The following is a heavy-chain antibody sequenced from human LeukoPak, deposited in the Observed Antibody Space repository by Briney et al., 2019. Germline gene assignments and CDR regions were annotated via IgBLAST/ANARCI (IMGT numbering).Heavy chain of an antibody. Sequence: GGSLRLSCTTSGFTFGDYAINWVRQAPGKGLEWVGVIGSKAYGGPAEFAASMKGRFTISRDDSKGVAYLQMNSLTTDDTAVYYCTRTGLITVAHYFDSWGQGTLVTAPS. D-gene: IGHD6-19*01. CDR3: TRTGLITVAHYFDS. CDR1: GFTFGDYA. V-gene: IGHV3-49*04. CDR2: IGSKAYGGPA. J-gene: IGHJ4*02.